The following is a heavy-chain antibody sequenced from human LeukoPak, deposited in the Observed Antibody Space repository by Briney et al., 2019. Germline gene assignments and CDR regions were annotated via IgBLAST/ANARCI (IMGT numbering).Heavy chain of an antibody. D-gene: IGHD6-13*01. V-gene: IGHV3-9*01. CDR1: GFTFDDYA. Sequence: QTGGSLRLSCAASGFTFDDYAMHWVRQAPGKGLEWVSGISWNSGSIGYADSVKGRFTISRDNAKNSLYLQMNSLRAEDTALYYCAKDRGSSWYLGWFDPWGQGTLVTVSS. CDR3: AKDRGSSWYLGWFDP. J-gene: IGHJ5*02. CDR2: ISWNSGSI.